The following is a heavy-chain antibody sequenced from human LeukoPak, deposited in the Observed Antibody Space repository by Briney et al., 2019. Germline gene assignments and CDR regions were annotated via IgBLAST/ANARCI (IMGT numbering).Heavy chain of an antibody. D-gene: IGHD1-7*01. J-gene: IGHJ4*02. V-gene: IGHV1-69*13. CDR1: GGTFSSYA. Sequence: SVKVSCTASGGTFSSYAISWVRQAPGQGLEWMGGIIPIFGTANYAQKFQGRVTITADESTSTAYMELSSLRSEDTAVYYCAREDWNYAPFDYWGQGTLVTVSS. CDR3: AREDWNYAPFDY. CDR2: IIPIFGTA.